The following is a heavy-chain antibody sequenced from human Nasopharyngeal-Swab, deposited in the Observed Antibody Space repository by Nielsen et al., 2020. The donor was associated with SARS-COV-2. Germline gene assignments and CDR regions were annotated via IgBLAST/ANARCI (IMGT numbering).Heavy chain of an antibody. CDR2: IAHDASNE. J-gene: IGHJ4*02. D-gene: IGHD4-17*01. Sequence: GGSLRLSCAASGFTFSSYPMHWVRQAPGKGLEWVAFIAHDASNEYYGDSVKGRFSISRDSSKNTLYLQMDSLRGEDTAVYYCARDAPAHYGAFYWGRGTLVTVSS. CDR3: ARDAPAHYGAFY. V-gene: IGHV3-30*04. CDR1: GFTFSSYP.